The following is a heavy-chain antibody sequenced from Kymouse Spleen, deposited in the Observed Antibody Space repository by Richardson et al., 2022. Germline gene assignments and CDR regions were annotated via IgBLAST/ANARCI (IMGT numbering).Heavy chain of an antibody. CDR3: AKKGDTAMVTSYYYYGMDV. J-gene: IGHJ6*02. CDR1: GFTFSSYG. D-gene: IGHD5-18,IGHD5-18*01. Sequence: QVQLVESGGGVVQPGRSLRLSCAASGFTFSSYGMHWVRQAPGKGLEWVAVISYDGSNKYYADSVKGRFTISRDNSKNTLYLQMNSLRAEDTAVYYCAKKGDTAMVTSYYYYGMDVWGQGTTVTVSS. CDR2: ISYDGSNK. V-gene: IGHV3-30*18.